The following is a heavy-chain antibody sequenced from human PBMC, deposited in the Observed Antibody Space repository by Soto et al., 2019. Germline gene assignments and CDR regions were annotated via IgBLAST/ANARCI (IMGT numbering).Heavy chain of an antibody. D-gene: IGHD3-9*01. CDR2: IYYSGST. J-gene: IGHJ4*02. CDR3: ARVVGFSFDTYYFDY. V-gene: IGHV4-59*01. CDR1: GGSISSYY. Sequence: SETLSLTCTVSGGSISSYYWSWIRQPPGKGLEWIGYIYYSGSTNYNPSLKSRVTISVDTSKNQFSLKLSSVTAADTAVYYCARVVGFSFDTYYFDYWGQVTLVSVSS.